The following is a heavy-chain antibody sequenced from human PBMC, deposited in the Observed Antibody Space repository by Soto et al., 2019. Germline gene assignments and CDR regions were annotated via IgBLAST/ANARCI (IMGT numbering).Heavy chain of an antibody. D-gene: IGHD3-16*01. CDR3: ARGGTTTRTTPTRGLDP. J-gene: IGHJ5*02. Sequence: ERLLLDSGGDLVQSGESLRLSCAASGFTFSNVVMSWVRQAPGKGPEWVSSISESGDRADYADSVKGRFTISRDNSKNTLYLQMNSLRAEDTAIYYCARGGTTTRTTPTRGLDPWGQGTLVTVSS. CDR1: GFTFSNVV. V-gene: IGHV3-23*01. CDR2: ISESGDRA.